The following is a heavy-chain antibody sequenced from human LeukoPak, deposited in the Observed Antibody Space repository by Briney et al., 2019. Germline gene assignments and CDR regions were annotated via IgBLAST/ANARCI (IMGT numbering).Heavy chain of an antibody. Sequence: GGSLRLSCTASGFSFSGHWVHWARQLPGKGLVWVSRISPTGSTTSYADSVKGRFTVSRDNAKNTLYLQVNNLRAEDTAVYYCARGPNSNWSGLDFWGQGTLLTVSS. V-gene: IGHV3-74*01. J-gene: IGHJ4*02. CDR1: GFSFSGHW. CDR3: ARGPNSNWSGLDF. CDR2: ISPTGSTT. D-gene: IGHD6-6*01.